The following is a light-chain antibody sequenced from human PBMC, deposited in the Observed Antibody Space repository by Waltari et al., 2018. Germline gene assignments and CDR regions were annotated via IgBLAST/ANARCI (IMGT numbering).Light chain of an antibody. Sequence: EIVLTQSPGTLSVSPGERVTVSCRASQTITGSWLTWYHQKPGQAPRLLIYGASNRAPGMPDMFSGSGSGTDFTLTISRLEPEDSAVYYCQQYDGSVVTFGGGTKVEIK. J-gene: IGKJ4*01. CDR1: QTITGSW. CDR3: QQYDGSVVT. CDR2: GAS. V-gene: IGKV3-20*01.